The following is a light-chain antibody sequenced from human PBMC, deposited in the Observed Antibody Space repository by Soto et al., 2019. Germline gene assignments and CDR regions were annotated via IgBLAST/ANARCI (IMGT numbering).Light chain of an antibody. CDR3: SSYAGTNNYV. CDR2: EVS. J-gene: IGLJ1*01. CDR1: SSDVGAYHY. Sequence: QSVLTQPPSASGSPGQSVTISCTGTSSDVGAYHYVSWYQQHPGKAPTLIIYEVSQRPSGVPDRFSGSKSGNTASLTVSGLQADDEADYYCSSYAGTNNYVFGTGTKATAL. V-gene: IGLV2-8*01.